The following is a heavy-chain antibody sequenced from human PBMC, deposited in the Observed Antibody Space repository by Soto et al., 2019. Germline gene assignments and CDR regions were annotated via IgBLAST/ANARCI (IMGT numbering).Heavy chain of an antibody. J-gene: IGHJ6*02. CDR2: IYYSGST. CDR1: GGSISSYY. V-gene: IGHV4-59*01. CDR3: ARVRDYYDSSGYDPPPSYYYGLDV. Sequence: SETLSLTCTVSGGSISSYYWSWIRQPPGKGLEWIGYIYYSGSTNYNPSLKSRVTISVDTSKNQFSLKLSSVTAADTAVYYCARVRDYYDSSGYDPPPSYYYGLDVWGQGTTVTVSS. D-gene: IGHD3-22*01.